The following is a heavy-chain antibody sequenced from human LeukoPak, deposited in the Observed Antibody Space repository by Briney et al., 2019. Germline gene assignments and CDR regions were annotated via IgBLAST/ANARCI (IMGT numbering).Heavy chain of an antibody. CDR2: IYTRGST. D-gene: IGHD2-8*02. V-gene: IGHV4-4*07. J-gene: IGHJ3*02. CDR1: GTSVSSYY. Sequence: SETLSFTCTVSGTSVSSYYWSWIRQPAGRGLEWIGRIYTRGSTNYNPSLQSRVSMSVDSSKSQFSLRLTSVTAADTAIYYCARGRYCSATTCSGGDAFDIWGQGTVVTVSS. CDR3: ARGRYCSATTCSGGDAFDI.